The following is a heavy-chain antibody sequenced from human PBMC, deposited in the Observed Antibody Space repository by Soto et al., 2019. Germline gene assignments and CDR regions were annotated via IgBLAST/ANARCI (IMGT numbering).Heavy chain of an antibody. V-gene: IGHV1-2*04. CDR3: ARGLGRYRSSRDDAFDL. CDR1: GYTFTGCY. J-gene: IGHJ3*01. D-gene: IGHD6-13*01. CDR2: INPNSGGT. Sequence: GASVKVSCKASGYTFTGCYMHWVRQAPGQGLEWMGWINPNSGGTNYAQKFQGWVTMTRDTSISTAYMELSRLRSDDTAVYYCARGLGRYRSSRDDAFDLWGQGTMVTVSS.